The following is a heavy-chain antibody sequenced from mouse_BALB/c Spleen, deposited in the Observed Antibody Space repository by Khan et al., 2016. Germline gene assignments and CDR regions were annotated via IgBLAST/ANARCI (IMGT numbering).Heavy chain of an antibody. V-gene: IGHV1S81*02. Sequence: QVQLQQPGAELVKPGASVKLSCKASGYTFTSYWMHWVKQRPGQGLEWIGEINPSNGRTNYNEKFKSKATLTVDKSSSTAYMQLSSPTSEDSAVYYCAISLYDYDADYWGQGTTLTVSS. D-gene: IGHD2-4*01. CDR1: GYTFTSYW. J-gene: IGHJ2*01. CDR3: AISLYDYDADY. CDR2: INPSNGRT.